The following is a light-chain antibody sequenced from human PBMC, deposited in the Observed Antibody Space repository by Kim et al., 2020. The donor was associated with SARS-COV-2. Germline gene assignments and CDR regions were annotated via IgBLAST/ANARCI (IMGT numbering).Light chain of an antibody. J-gene: IGLJ1*01. CDR2: DVN. CDR3: SSYAGSNNYV. Sequence: GQSVTIACTGTSSDVGGYDYVSWYQQHPDKAPKLMIYDVNTRPSGVPDRFSGSKSGNTASLTVSGLQAEDEADYYCSSYAGSNNYVFGTGTKVTVL. CDR1: SSDVGGYDY. V-gene: IGLV2-8*01.